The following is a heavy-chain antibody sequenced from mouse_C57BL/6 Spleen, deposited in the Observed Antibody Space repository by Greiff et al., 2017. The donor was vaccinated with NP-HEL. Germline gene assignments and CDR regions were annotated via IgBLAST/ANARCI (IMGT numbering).Heavy chain of an antibody. Sequence: VQLQQPGAELMKPGASVKLSCKATSYTFTGYWIEWVKQRPGHGLEWIGEILPGSGSTNYNEKFKGKATFTADTSSNTAYMQLSSLTTEDSAIYYCEREEYGNYVGLYYDVWGTGTTVAVSS. CDR3: EREEYGNYVGLYYDV. CDR2: ILPGSGST. J-gene: IGHJ1*03. D-gene: IGHD2-10*02. CDR1: SYTFTGYW. V-gene: IGHV1-9*01.